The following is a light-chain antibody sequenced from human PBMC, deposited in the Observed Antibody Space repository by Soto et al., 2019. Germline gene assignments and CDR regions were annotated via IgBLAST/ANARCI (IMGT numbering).Light chain of an antibody. CDR1: QSPGRY. CDR2: DAS. J-gene: IGKJ5*01. V-gene: IGKV3-11*01. CDR3: QQRSYPIT. Sequence: LVLTHSPGTLSLSKPQSSKLSGRASQSPGRYLAWYQQKPGQAPRLLIYDASHRATGIPVRFSGSGSESDFTLTISSLEPEDFAVYYCQQRSYPITFGQGTRLE.